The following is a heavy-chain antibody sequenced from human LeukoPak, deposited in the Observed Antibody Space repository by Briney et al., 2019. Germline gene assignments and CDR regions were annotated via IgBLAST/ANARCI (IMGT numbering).Heavy chain of an antibody. V-gene: IGHV3-23*01. D-gene: IGHD1-1*01. J-gene: IGHJ4*02. Sequence: GSLRLSCGASGLTFSSYAMAWVRQAPGKGLEWVSAIRGTGSSTYYADSVKGRFTISRDNSKSTLYLQMNSLRAEDTAAYYCARAAGGTSRDYWGQGTLVTVSS. CDR3: ARAAGGTSRDY. CDR1: GLTFSSYA. CDR2: IRGTGSST.